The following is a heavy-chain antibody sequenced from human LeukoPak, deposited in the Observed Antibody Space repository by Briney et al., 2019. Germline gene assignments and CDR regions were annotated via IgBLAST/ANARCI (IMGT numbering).Heavy chain of an antibody. Sequence: SETLSLTCTVSGGSISSDDYYWSWIRQPPGKGLEWIGYIYFSGSTNSNPSLKSRVTISVDTSKNQFSLKLSSVTAADTAVYYCARHYYYVSSGLFHYWGQGTLVTVSS. CDR2: IYFSGST. CDR3: ARHYYYVSSGLFHY. J-gene: IGHJ4*02. D-gene: IGHD3-22*01. CDR1: GGSISSDDYY. V-gene: IGHV4-61*08.